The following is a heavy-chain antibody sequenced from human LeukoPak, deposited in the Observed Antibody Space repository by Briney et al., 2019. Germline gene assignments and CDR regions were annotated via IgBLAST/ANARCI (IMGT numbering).Heavy chain of an antibody. CDR1: GFPFSNYW. J-gene: IGHJ4*02. D-gene: IGHD4-23*01. Sequence: GGSLRLSCAGSGFPFSNYWMAWVRQAPGKGLEWVANMKEDGGEINYVDSVKGRFTISRDNAKNSLDLQMNSLRVDDTAVYYCVRDRGYSTFDYWGQGTLVIVPS. V-gene: IGHV3-7*01. CDR2: MKEDGGEI. CDR3: VRDRGYSTFDY.